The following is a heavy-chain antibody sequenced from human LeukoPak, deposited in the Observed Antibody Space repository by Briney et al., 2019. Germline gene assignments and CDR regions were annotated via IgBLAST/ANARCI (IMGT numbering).Heavy chain of an antibody. D-gene: IGHD2-15*01. CDR1: GGSISSYY. Sequence: SETLSLTCTVSGGSISSYYWSWIRQPPGKGLEWIGYIYYSGSTNYNPSLKSRVTISVDTSKNQFSLKLSSVTAADTAVYYCARADLYCSGGNCYAGDNWFDPWGQGTLVTVSS. V-gene: IGHV4-59*01. J-gene: IGHJ5*02. CDR3: ARADLYCSGGNCYAGDNWFDP. CDR2: IYYSGST.